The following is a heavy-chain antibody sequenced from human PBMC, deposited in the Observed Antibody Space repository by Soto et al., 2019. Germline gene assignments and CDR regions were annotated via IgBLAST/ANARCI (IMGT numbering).Heavy chain of an antibody. CDR2: IWYDGSYQ. D-gene: IGHD3-16*01. CDR3: ARDRLITYGAKIAPDH. V-gene: IGHV3-33*01. J-gene: IGHJ5*02. Sequence: GGSLRLSCKASGFTFSDFGMHWVRQAPGKGLEWVSAIWYDGSYQYYADPVRGRFTTSRGNSNNTLFLQMNSLRVEDTAVYYCARDRLITYGAKIAPDHWGQGALVTVSS. CDR1: GFTFSDFG.